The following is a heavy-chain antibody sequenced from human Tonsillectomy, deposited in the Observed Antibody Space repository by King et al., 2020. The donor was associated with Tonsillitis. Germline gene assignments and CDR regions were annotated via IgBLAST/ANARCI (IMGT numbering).Heavy chain of an antibody. Sequence: VQLVESGAEVKKPGESLKISCKGSGYSFTSYWIGWVRQMPGKGLEWMGIIYPGDSYTRYSPSFQGQVTISADKSISTAYLQWSSLKASDTAMYYCASGLRYYYDSSYGAFDIWGQGTMVTVSS. CDR1: GYSFTSYW. CDR3: ASGLRYYYDSSYGAFDI. CDR2: IYPGDSYT. J-gene: IGHJ3*02. D-gene: IGHD3-22*01. V-gene: IGHV5-51*03.